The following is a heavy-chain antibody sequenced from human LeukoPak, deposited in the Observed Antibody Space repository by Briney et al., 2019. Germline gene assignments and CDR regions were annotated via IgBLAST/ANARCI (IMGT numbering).Heavy chain of an antibody. V-gene: IGHV3-30*18. J-gene: IGHJ6*02. CDR3: AKDSYGMDV. Sequence: PGGSLRLSCAASGFTFNDYDMHWVRPAPGKGVDWVAYISHDGSNEYYADSVKGRFTISRDNSKNTVSLQMNSLSAEDTAVYYCAKDSYGMDVWGHGTTVTVSS. CDR1: GFTFNDYD. CDR2: ISHDGSNE.